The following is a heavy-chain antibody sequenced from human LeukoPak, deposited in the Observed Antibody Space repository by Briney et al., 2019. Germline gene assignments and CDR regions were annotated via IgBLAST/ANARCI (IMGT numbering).Heavy chain of an antibody. V-gene: IGHV4-39*01. CDR3: ARHGNHYYGSGGFDY. CDR2: IYYGGST. D-gene: IGHD3-10*01. Sequence: SETLSLTSTVSGGSIRSSYYWGWIRQPPGKGLDWIGSIYYGGSTYYNPSLRSRVTTSVDTSKNQFSLKLTSVTAADTAVYYCARHGNHYYGSGGFDYWGQGTLVTVSS. J-gene: IGHJ4*02. CDR1: GGSIRSSYY.